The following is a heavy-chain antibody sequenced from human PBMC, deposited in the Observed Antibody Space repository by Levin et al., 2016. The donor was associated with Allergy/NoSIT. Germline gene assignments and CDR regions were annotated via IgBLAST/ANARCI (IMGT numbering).Heavy chain of an antibody. CDR3: ARDSDVQTPRLYFDF. D-gene: IGHD6-6*01. CDR2: ISPSGGST. Sequence: WVRQAPGQGLEWMGIISPSGGSTTYAQKFQGRVTMTRDTSTSTVYMELNSLTSDDTAVYYCARDSDVQTPRLYFDFWGQGTLVTVSS. J-gene: IGHJ4*02. V-gene: IGHV1-46*01.